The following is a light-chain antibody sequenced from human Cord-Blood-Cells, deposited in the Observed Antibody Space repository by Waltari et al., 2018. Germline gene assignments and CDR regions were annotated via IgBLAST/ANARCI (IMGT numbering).Light chain of an antibody. CDR2: EVS. CDR1: SSDVGGYNY. J-gene: IGLJ2*01. CDR3: SSYTSSSTLV. V-gene: IGLV2-14*01. Sequence: QSALTQPASVSGSPGQSITISSTGTSSDVGGYNYVSWYQQHPGNAPKLMIYEVSNRPSGVSNRFSGSKSGNTASLTISGLQAEDEADYYCSSYTSSSTLVFGGGTKLTVL.